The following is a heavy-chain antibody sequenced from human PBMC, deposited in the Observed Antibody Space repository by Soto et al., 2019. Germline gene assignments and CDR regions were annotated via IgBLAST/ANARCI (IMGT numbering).Heavy chain of an antibody. CDR3: AKDGRWGWLVPLHYYYYGMDV. Sequence: SVKVSCKASGGTFSSYAISWVRQAPGQGLEWMGGIIPIFGTANYAQKFQGRVTITADESTSTAYMELSSLRSEDTAVYYCAKDGRWGWLVPLHYYYYGMDVWGQGTTVTVSS. V-gene: IGHV1-69*13. CDR1: GGTFSSYA. D-gene: IGHD6-19*01. CDR2: IIPIFGTA. J-gene: IGHJ6*02.